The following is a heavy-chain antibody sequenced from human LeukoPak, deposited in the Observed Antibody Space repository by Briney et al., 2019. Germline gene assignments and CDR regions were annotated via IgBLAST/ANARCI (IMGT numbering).Heavy chain of an antibody. CDR2: INSDGSST. CDR3: ARMLGYYDNPRFDP. V-gene: IGHV3-74*01. Sequence: PGGSLRPSCAASGFTFSSYWMHWVRQAPGKGLVWVSRINSDGSSTSYADSVKGRFTISRDNAKNTLYLQMNSLRAEDTAVYYCARMLGYYDNPRFDPWGQGTLVTVSS. CDR1: GFTFSSYW. J-gene: IGHJ5*02. D-gene: IGHD3-22*01.